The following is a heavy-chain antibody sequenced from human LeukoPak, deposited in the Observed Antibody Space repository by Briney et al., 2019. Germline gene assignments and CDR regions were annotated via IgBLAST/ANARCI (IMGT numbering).Heavy chain of an antibody. CDR1: GFTFSSYG. CDR2: IRYDGSNK. D-gene: IGHD5-18*01. V-gene: IGHV3-30*02. J-gene: IGHJ4*02. Sequence: GGSLRLSCAASGFTFSSYGMHWVRQAPGKGLEGVAFIRYDGSNKYYADSVKGRFTISRDNSKNTLYLQMNSLRAEDTAVYYCARAITNYGYIFDYWGQGTLVTVSS. CDR3: ARAITNYGYIFDY.